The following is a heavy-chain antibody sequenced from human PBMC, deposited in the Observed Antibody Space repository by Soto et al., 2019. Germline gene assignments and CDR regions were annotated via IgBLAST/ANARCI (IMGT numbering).Heavy chain of an antibody. CDR1: GFTFSSYG. D-gene: IGHD6-13*01. Sequence: QVQLVESGGGVVQPGRSLRLSCAASGFTFSSYGMHWVRQAPGKGLEWVAVIWYDGSNKYYADSVKGRFTISRDNSKNTLYLQMNSLRVEDTAVYYCARKLQQPYYYGMDVWGQGTTVTVSS. J-gene: IGHJ6*02. CDR3: ARKLQQPYYYGMDV. CDR2: IWYDGSNK. V-gene: IGHV3-33*01.